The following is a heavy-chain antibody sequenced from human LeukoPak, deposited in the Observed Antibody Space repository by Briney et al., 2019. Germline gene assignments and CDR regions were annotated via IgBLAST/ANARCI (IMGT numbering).Heavy chain of an antibody. V-gene: IGHV3-13*01. D-gene: IGHD2-15*01. CDR1: AFTFSTHD. Sequence: GGSPRLSCAASAFTFSTHDIQWVRQTTGRGLEWVSAIGTAGDTYYVDSVKGRFTISRENAKNSLYLQMNSLRAGDTVVYYCVRRIVRRGYVYYWGQGALVTVSS. CDR3: VRRIVRRGYVYY. CDR2: IGTAGDT. J-gene: IGHJ4*02.